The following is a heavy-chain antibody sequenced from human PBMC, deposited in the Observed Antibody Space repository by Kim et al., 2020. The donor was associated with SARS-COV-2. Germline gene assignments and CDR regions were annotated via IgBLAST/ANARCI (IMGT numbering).Heavy chain of an antibody. J-gene: IGHJ4*02. CDR2: YN. CDR3: ARGRARLFDY. Sequence: YNGYTVSVKSRITNNPDTSKNQFSLQLSSLTPEDTAIYYCARGRARLFDYWGQGTLVTVSS. V-gene: IGHV6-1*01.